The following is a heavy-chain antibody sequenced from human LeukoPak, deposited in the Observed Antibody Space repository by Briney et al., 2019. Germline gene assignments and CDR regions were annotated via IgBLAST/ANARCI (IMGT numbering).Heavy chain of an antibody. J-gene: IGHJ4*02. Sequence: GGSLRLSCAASGFSFISYGMRWVRQAPGKGLEWVGVISDDGRSKDYADSVKGRFTISRDNSKDTPYLQMNSLRDEDTAVYYCAKRPSDYGDYVSYFDYWGQGTLVTVSS. CDR1: GFSFISYG. D-gene: IGHD4-17*01. V-gene: IGHV3-30*18. CDR2: ISDDGRSK. CDR3: AKRPSDYGDYVSYFDY.